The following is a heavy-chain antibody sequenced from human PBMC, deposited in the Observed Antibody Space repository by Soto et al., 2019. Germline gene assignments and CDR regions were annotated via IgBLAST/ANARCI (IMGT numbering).Heavy chain of an antibody. CDR1: GGTFSSYA. D-gene: IGHD2-2*01. J-gene: IGHJ6*02. V-gene: IGHV1-69*12. Sequence: QVQLVQSGAEVKKPGTSVKVSCKTSGGTFSSYAISWVRQAPGQGLEWMGGIIPIFGTANYAQKFQGRVTITAYESTSTAYMELSSLRSDDTDVYYCARGEDIVLVPAGMAYDGLDVGGQGTTVTVS. CDR3: ARGEDIVLVPAGMAYDGLDV. CDR2: IIPIFGTA.